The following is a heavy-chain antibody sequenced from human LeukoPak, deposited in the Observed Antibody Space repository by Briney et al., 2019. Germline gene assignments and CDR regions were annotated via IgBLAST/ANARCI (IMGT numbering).Heavy chain of an antibody. J-gene: IGHJ4*02. CDR2: ISGSGGST. V-gene: IGHV3-23*01. CDR1: GFTFSNAW. D-gene: IGHD1-14*01. CDR3: AKDSSYPFHSELDY. Sequence: QTGGSLRLSCAASGFTFSNAWMNWVRQAPGKGLEWVSAISGSGGSTYYADSVKGRFTISRDNSKNTLYLQMNSLRAEDTAVYYCAKDSSYPFHSELDYWGQGTLVTVSS.